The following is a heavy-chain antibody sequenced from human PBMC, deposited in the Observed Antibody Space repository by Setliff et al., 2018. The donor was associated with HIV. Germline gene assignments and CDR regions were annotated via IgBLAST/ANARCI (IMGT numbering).Heavy chain of an antibody. V-gene: IGHV1-18*04. CDR3: ARDPQDTRGWYIYYFDY. CDR1: GYTFINFG. Sequence: ASVKVSCKASGYTFINFGITWVRQAPGQGLEWVGYISGYNGNTKYAQNVQGRVTMDTDTSTNTAYMELKSLRSDDTAVYYCARDPQDTRGWYIYYFDYWGQGTLVTVSS. D-gene: IGHD6-19*01. J-gene: IGHJ4*02. CDR2: ISGYNGNT.